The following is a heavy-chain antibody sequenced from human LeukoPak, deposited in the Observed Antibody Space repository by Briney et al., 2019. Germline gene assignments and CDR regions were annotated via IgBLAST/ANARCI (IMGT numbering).Heavy chain of an antibody. J-gene: IGHJ4*02. CDR1: EFPFSFYE. CDR3: ALLAVASDFDY. D-gene: IGHD6-19*01. CDR2: IGSSGTNR. V-gene: IGHV3-48*03. Sequence: GGSLRLSCAVSEFPFSFYEMNWVRQAPGKGLEWVSNIGSSGTNRYYADSVKGRFSISRDNAKRSLYLQMNSLRVEDTAVYYCALLAVASDFDYWGQGALVTVSS.